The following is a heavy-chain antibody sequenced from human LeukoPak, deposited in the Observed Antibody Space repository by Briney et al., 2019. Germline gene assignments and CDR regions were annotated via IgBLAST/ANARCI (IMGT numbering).Heavy chain of an antibody. CDR1: GGSISSSSYH. CDR2: IYYSGST. J-gene: IGHJ4*02. Sequence: SETLSLTCTVSGGSISSSSYHWGWIRQPPGKGLEWIGSIYYSGSTYYNPSLKSRVTISVDTSKNQFSLKLSSVTAADTAVYYCARQAGVRGDFDYWGQGTLVTVSS. D-gene: IGHD3-10*01. V-gene: IGHV4-39*01. CDR3: ARQAGVRGDFDY.